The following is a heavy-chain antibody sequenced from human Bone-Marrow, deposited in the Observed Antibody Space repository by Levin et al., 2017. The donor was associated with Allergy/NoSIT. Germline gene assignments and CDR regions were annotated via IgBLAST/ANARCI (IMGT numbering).Heavy chain of an antibody. V-gene: IGHV1-8*01. Sequence: GASVKVSCKASGYTFTSYDINWVRQATGQGLEWMGWMNPNSGNTGYAQKFQGRVTMTRNTSISTAYMELSSLRSEDTAVYYCARGPACDFWSGYYPYYYYYGMDVWGQGTTVTVSS. CDR3: ARGPACDFWSGYYPYYYYYGMDV. D-gene: IGHD3-3*01. CDR1: GYTFTSYD. CDR2: MNPNSGNT. J-gene: IGHJ6*02.